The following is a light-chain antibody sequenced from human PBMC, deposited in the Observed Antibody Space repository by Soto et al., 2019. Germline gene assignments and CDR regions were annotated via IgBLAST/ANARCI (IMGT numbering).Light chain of an antibody. CDR1: SSDVGAYNY. V-gene: IGLV2-14*03. CDR2: DVS. Sequence: QSVLTQPASVSGSPGESITISCTGTSSDVGAYNYVSWYQQHPGKAPNLMIYDVSNRPSGVSNRFSGSKSGNTASLTISGLQAEDEADYYCSSYTSTNSLFGGGTQLTVL. CDR3: SSYTSTNSL. J-gene: IGLJ2*01.